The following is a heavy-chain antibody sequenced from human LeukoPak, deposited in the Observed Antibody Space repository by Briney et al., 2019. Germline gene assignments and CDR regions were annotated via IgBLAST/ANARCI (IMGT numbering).Heavy chain of an antibody. J-gene: IGHJ4*02. D-gene: IGHD1-26*01. V-gene: IGHV3-7*04. Sequence: GGSLRLSCAASGFIFSNYWMIWVRQAPGKGLEWVANIKEDGSEKYYVDSVKGRFTISRDNAKNSLYLQMNSLRAEDTAVYYCARDWGASDYWGQGTLVTVSS. CDR3: ARDWGASDY. CDR1: GFIFSNYW. CDR2: IKEDGSEK.